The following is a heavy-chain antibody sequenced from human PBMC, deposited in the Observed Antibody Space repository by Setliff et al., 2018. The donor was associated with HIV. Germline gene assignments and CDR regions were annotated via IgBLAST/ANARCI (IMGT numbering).Heavy chain of an antibody. D-gene: IGHD1-26*01. Sequence: SCTASGFTFSSAWMGWVRQAPAKGLEWVANISPDGSATYYVDSVKGRFTISRDNAKNLVYLQMNSLRVEDTAVYFCARWGSGSYERVFDYWGQGMLVTVSS. CDR2: ISPDGSAT. J-gene: IGHJ4*02. CDR1: GFTFSSAW. V-gene: IGHV3-7*01. CDR3: ARWGSGSYERVFDY.